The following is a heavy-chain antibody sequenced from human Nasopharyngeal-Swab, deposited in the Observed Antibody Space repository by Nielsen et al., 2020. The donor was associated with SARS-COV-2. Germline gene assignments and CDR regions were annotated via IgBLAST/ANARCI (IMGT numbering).Heavy chain of an antibody. CDR1: GGSISSSFW. CDR3: ARVHYGSGNYCLDQ. J-gene: IGHJ4*02. D-gene: IGHD3-10*01. CDR2: VYHRGIF. V-gene: IGHV4-4*02. Sequence: SETLSLTCDVSGGSISSSFWWSWVRQSPGKGLEWIGEVYHRGIFKYNPSLGSRVTISVDTSKNQISLHLTSVTAADTAMYYCARVHYGSGNYCLDQWGQGTLVTVSS.